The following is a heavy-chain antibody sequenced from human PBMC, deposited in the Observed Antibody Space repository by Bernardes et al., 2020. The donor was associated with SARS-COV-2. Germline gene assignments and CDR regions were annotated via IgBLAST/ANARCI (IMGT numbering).Heavy chain of an antibody. CDR3: ASQVVVATSAFDI. CDR1: GFSFSQYA. V-gene: IGHV3-23*01. CDR2: ISSGGPTR. J-gene: IGHJ3*02. D-gene: IGHD5-12*01. Sequence: GGSLRLSCAASGFSFSQYAMTWVRQAPGKGLEWLAVISSGGPTRFYGDSVQGRFTISRDNSQNTLFLQMNSLRVEDTAVYYCASQVVVATSAFDIWGQGTNVTVSS.